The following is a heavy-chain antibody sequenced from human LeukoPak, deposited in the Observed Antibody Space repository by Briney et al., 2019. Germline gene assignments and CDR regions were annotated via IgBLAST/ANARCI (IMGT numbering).Heavy chain of an antibody. Sequence: PGGSLRLSCAASGFTFSSYAMRWVRHAPGKGLEWVSAISGSGGSTYYADSVKGRFTISRDNSKNTLYLRMNSLRAEDTAISYCARGGYEGYLLYWGGGSLLSVSS. CDR2: ISGSGGST. CDR3: ARGGYEGYLLY. V-gene: IGHV3-23*01. D-gene: IGHD5-12*01. CDR1: GFTFSSYA. J-gene: IGHJ4*02.